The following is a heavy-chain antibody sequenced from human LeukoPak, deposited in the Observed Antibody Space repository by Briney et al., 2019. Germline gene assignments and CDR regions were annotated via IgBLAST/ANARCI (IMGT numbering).Heavy chain of an antibody. CDR1: GFTFSSYG. CDR3: ARDRDYGGAFDY. V-gene: IGHV3-33*01. D-gene: IGHD4-17*01. J-gene: IGHJ4*02. CDR2: IWYDGSNK. Sequence: GRSLRLSCVASGFTFSSYGMHWVRQAPGKGLEWVAVIWYDGSNKYYADSVKGRFTISRDNSKNTLYLQMNSLRAEDTAVYYCARDRDYGGAFDYWGQGTLITVSS.